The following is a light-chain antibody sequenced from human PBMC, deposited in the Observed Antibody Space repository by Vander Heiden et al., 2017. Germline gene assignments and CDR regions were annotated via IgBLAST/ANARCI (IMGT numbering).Light chain of an antibody. CDR1: QSVGSN. Sequence: VMTQSPATLSVSPGERATLSCRASQSVGSNLLWYQRKPGQAPRLLMSNASTRVTGIPARFSGSGSGTEFTLTISSLQSEDFAVYYCQQYNNWPWTFGQGTKVEIK. V-gene: IGKV3-15*01. CDR2: NAS. J-gene: IGKJ1*01. CDR3: QQYNNWPWT.